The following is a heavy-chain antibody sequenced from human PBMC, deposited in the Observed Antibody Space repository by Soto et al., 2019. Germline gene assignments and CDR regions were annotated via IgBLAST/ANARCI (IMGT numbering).Heavy chain of an antibody. J-gene: IGHJ4*02. CDR1: GGSISSSSYY. CDR2: IYYSGST. Sequence: QLQLQESGPGLVKPSETLSLTCTVSGGSISSSSYYWGWIRQPPGKGLEWIGSIYYSGSTYYNPSLKSRVTISVDTSKNQFSLKLSSVTAADTAVYYCARWGSKARFDYWGQGTLVTVSS. CDR3: ARWGSKARFDY. D-gene: IGHD1-26*01. V-gene: IGHV4-39*01.